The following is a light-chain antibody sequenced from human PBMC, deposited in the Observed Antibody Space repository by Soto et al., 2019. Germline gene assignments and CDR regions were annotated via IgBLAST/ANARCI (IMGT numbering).Light chain of an antibody. V-gene: IGKV3-20*01. CDR3: QIYGSSRWT. CDR1: QSVRRD. J-gene: IGKJ1*01. Sequence: EIVMTQSRATLSVSRGESATLSCRASQSVRRDLAWYQQRPGQAPRLFIYGESTRATGIPDRFSGSRSGTDFTLTISRLEPEDFAVYFCQIYGSSRWTCGQGTKVDIK. CDR2: GES.